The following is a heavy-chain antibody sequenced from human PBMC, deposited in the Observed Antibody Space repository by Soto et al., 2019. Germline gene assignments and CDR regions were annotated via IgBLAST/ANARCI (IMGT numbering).Heavy chain of an antibody. CDR3: YKAGRYFCSGRSFFDY. Sequence: AGSLRLSCGASGFTFSSHVMHWIRQAPGKGLEWVAFISHDGSNIYNGDSVKGRLTISRDNSKNTLYLQMNRLRVEDTAVYFCYKAGRYFCSGRSFFDYWGQGTPVTVSS. CDR1: GFTFSSHV. V-gene: IGHV3-30*18. J-gene: IGHJ4*02. D-gene: IGHD3-3*01. CDR2: ISHDGSNI.